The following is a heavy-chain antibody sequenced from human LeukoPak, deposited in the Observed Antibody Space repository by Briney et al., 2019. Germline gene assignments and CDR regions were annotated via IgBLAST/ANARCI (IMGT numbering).Heavy chain of an antibody. J-gene: IGHJ6*03. V-gene: IGHV1-8*01. CDR2: MNPNSGNT. D-gene: IGHD5-12*01. CDR1: GYTFTSYD. Sequence: ASVNVSCKASGYTFTSYDINWVRQATGQGLEWMGWMNPNSGNTGYAQKFEGRVTMTRNTSISTAYMELGSLRSADTAAYYCARGSAYGDFYMDVWGKGTTVTVSS. CDR3: ARGSAYGDFYMDV.